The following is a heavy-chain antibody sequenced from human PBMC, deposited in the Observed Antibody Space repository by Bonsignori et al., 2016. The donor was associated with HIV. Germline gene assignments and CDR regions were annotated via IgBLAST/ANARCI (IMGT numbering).Heavy chain of an antibody. J-gene: IGHJ4*02. D-gene: IGHD3-3*01. CDR1: GGSISSGDYY. Sequence: LRLSCTVSGGSISSGDYYWSWIRQPPGKGLEWIGYIYYSGSTYYNPSLKSRVTISVDTSKNQFSLKLSSVTAADTAVYYCARGPNYDFLGDYWGQGTLVTVSS. V-gene: IGHV4-30-4*08. CDR3: ARGPNYDFLGDY. CDR2: IYYSGST.